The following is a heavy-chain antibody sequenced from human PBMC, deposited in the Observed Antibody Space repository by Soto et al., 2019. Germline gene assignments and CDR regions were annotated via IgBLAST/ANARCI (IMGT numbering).Heavy chain of an antibody. Sequence: PSETLSLTCTVSGGSISSSNYYWVWIRQPPGKELEWIGNIYNTGNTSYTPSLRGGVTMSIDTSKNQFSLKLTSVSAADTAVYYCARRPMMMTLGGVVDHHFDFRREGSLVTVSS. CDR3: ARRPMMMTLGGVVDHHFDF. CDR1: GGSISSSNYY. J-gene: IGHJ4*02. D-gene: IGHD3-16*01. CDR2: IYNTGNT. V-gene: IGHV4-39*01.